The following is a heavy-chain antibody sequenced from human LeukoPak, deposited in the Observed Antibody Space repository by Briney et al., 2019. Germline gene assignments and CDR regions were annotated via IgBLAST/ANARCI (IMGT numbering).Heavy chain of an antibody. V-gene: IGHV1-69*05. CDR2: SIAVFGTT. CDR3: ATDSSSGPTSVVY. D-gene: IGHD6-19*01. CDR1: GGTFSSYA. J-gene: IGHJ4*02. Sequence: ASVKVSCKASGGTFSSYAISCVRQAPGQRLEWVGGSIAVFGTTNYAQKLQRRVTITTDESTSTAYMELRSLRSEHTAVDYCATDSSSGPTSVVYWGQGTLVSVS.